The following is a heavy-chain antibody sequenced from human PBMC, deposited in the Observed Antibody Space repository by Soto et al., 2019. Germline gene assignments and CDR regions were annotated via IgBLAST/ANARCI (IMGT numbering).Heavy chain of an antibody. J-gene: IGHJ6*02. CDR1: GDSVSSNSAA. V-gene: IGHV6-1*01. CDR3: ARDSGYDYYYYYCIDV. CDR2: TYYRSKWYN. D-gene: IGHD5-12*01. Sequence: SQTLSLTCAISGDSVSSNSAAWNWIRQSPSRGLEWLGRTYYRSKWYNDYAVSVKSRITINPDTSKNQFSLQLNSVTPEDTVVYYCARDSGYDYYYYYCIDVWGQGTTVTVSS.